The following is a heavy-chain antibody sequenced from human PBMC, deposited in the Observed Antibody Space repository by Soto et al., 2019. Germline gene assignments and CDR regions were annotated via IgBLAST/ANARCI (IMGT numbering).Heavy chain of an antibody. CDR1: GFTFSSYA. CDR3: VKYRGYYYGMDV. Sequence: GRTLRLSCSASGFTFSSYAMHWVRQAPGKGLEYVSAISSNGGSTYYADSVKGRFTISRDNSKNTLYLQRSSLRAEDTAVYYCVKYRGYYYGMDVWGQGTTVTVSS. V-gene: IGHV3-64D*08. D-gene: IGHD3-10*01. J-gene: IGHJ6*02. CDR2: ISSNGGST.